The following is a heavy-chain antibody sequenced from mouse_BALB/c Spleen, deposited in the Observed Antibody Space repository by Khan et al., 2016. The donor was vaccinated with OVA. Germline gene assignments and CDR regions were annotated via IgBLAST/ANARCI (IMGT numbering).Heavy chain of an antibody. CDR1: GYTFTSYW. CDR2: TNPTNGRT. V-gene: IGHV1S81*02. Sequence: VQLQQSGAELVKAGASVKMSCKASGYTFTSYWMHWVKQRLGQGLAWFAETNPTNGRTYYNEKFKSKATLTVDKSSSTAYMLLSGPTFEDSAVYYCARSKKIVATYFDYWGQGTTLTVSS. J-gene: IGHJ2*01. D-gene: IGHD1-1*01. CDR3: ARSKKIVATYFDY.